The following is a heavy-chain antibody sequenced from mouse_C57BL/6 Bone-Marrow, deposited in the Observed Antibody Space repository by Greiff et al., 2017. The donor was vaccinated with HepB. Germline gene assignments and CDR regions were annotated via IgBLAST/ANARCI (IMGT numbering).Heavy chain of an antibody. Sequence: VQLKESGPGLVKPSQSLSLTCSVTGYSITSGYYWNWIRQFPGNKLEWMGYISYDGSNNYNPSLKNRISITPDTSKNQFFLKLNSVTTEDTATYYCARNWDGDYFDYWGQGTTLTVSS. V-gene: IGHV3-6*01. J-gene: IGHJ2*01. D-gene: IGHD4-1*01. CDR3: ARNWDGDYFDY. CDR2: ISYDGSN. CDR1: GYSITSGYY.